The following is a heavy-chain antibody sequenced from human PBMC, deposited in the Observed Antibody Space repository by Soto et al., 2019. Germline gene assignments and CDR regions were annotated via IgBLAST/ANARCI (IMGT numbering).Heavy chain of an antibody. D-gene: IGHD3-3*01. CDR1: GYTFTSYD. J-gene: IGHJ6*02. V-gene: IGHV1-8*01. Sequence: ASVKVSCKASGYTFTSYDINWVRQATGQGLEWMGWMNPNSGNTGYAQKFQGRVTMTRNTSISTAYMELSSLRSEDTAVYYCARGPVVTIFGVVISGMDVWGQGTTVTVSS. CDR2: MNPNSGNT. CDR3: ARGPVVTIFGVVISGMDV.